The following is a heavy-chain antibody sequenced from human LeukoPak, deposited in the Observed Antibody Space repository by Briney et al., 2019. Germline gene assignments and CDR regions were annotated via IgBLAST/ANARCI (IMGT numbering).Heavy chain of an antibody. D-gene: IGHD6-6*01. CDR3: ARDLEYSSSVRRYYYYYMDV. J-gene: IGHJ6*03. Sequence: KPSETLSLTCTVSGGSISSYYWSWLRQPAGKGLEWLGRIYTSGSTNYNPSLKSRVTISVDKSKNQFSLKLSSVTAADTAVYYCARDLEYSSSVRRYYYYYMDVWGKGTTVTVSS. CDR1: GGSISSYY. V-gene: IGHV4-4*07. CDR2: IYTSGST.